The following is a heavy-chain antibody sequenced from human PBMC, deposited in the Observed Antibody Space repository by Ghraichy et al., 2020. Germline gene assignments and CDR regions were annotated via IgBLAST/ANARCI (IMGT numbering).Heavy chain of an antibody. CDR1: GGSFSAYY. CDR3: ATRGSSSWYMDV. J-gene: IGHJ6*03. D-gene: IGHD6-13*01. V-gene: IGHV4-34*01. Sequence: SETLSLTCAVYGGSFSAYYWSWIRQPPGKGLEWIGEINHSGSTNYNPSLKSQVSISVDMSKNQFSLKLSSVTAADTAMYYCATRGSSSWYMDVWGKGTTVTVSS. CDR2: INHSGST.